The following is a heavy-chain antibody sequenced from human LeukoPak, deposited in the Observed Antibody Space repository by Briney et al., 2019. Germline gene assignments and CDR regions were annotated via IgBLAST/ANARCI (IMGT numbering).Heavy chain of an antibody. J-gene: IGHJ6*02. V-gene: IGHV3-7*03. CDR3: ARNNGMDV. Sequence: GSLELSCSASGSALGSHWITWVRQVPGRGPEWVANVNRDGSETYYLDSVKGRFTISKDNAKNSLYLQMNSLRAEDTALYHCARNNGMDVWGQGTTVIVSS. CDR2: VNRDGSET. CDR1: GSALGSHW.